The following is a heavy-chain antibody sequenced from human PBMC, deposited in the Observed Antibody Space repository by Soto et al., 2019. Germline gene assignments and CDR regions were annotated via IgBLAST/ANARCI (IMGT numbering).Heavy chain of an antibody. CDR3: ASLSTYYDFWSGYPVSNYYYYGMDV. Sequence: ASVKVSCKASGYTFTSYDINWVRQATGQGFEYLGWMNPNSGNTGYVKKFQGRVTMTRDTSISTAYMKLSSLRSEDTAVYYCASLSTYYDFWSGYPVSNYYYYGMDVWGQGTTVTVSS. CDR2: MNPNSGNT. J-gene: IGHJ6*02. CDR1: GYTFTSYD. V-gene: IGHV1-8*01. D-gene: IGHD3-3*01.